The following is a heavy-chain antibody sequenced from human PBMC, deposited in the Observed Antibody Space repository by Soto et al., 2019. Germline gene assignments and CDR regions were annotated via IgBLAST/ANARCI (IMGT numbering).Heavy chain of an antibody. CDR3: ATTSSSATPYYFDY. CDR2: IIPIFGTA. Sequence: GASVKVSCTASGGTFSSYAISWVRQAPGQGLEWMGGIIPIFGTANYAQKFQGRVTITADESTSTAYMELSSLRSEDTAVYYCATTSSSATPYYFDYWGQGTLVTVSS. CDR1: GGTFSSYA. V-gene: IGHV1-69*13. D-gene: IGHD6-6*01. J-gene: IGHJ4*02.